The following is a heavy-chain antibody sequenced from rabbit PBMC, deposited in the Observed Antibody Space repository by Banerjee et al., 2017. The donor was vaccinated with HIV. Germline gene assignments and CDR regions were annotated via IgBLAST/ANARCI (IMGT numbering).Heavy chain of an antibody. Sequence: QSLEESGGDLVKPGASLTLTCTASGFSFSSSYWICWVRQAPGKGLEWIACIYAGSSGSTYYASWAKGRFTISKTSSTTVTLQMTSLTAADTATYFCVRGDDVAGAGYAYAPYFNLWGQGTLVTVS. CDR3: VRGDDVAGAGYAYAPYFNL. D-gene: IGHD6-1*01. J-gene: IGHJ4*01. CDR2: IYAGSSGST. CDR1: GFSFSSSYW. V-gene: IGHV1S40*01.